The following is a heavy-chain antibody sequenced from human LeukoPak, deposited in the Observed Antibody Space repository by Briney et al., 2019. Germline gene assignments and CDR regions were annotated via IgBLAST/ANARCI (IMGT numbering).Heavy chain of an antibody. J-gene: IGHJ3*02. CDR1: GGTFSSYA. V-gene: IGHV1-69*05. D-gene: IGHD3-22*01. CDR3: ARVLSGYYYSDAFDI. Sequence: SVKVSCKASGGTFSSYAISGVRQAPGQGLEWMGRIFPIFGIADYEQKFQVRVTITTDESPSIAYMELSSLRSEDTAVYYCARVLSGYYYSDAFDIWGQGTMVTVSS. CDR2: IFPIFGIA.